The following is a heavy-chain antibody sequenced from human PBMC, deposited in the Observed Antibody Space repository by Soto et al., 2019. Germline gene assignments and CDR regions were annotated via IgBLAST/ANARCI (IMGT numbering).Heavy chain of an antibody. Sequence: SETLSLTCTVSGGSISSYYWSWIRQPPGKGLEWIGYIYYSGSTNYNPSLKSRVTISVDTSKNQFSLKLSSVTAADTAVYYCARNYDSSGYYPRFDPWGQGTLVTVSS. CDR2: IYYSGST. CDR3: ARNYDSSGYYPRFDP. J-gene: IGHJ5*02. V-gene: IGHV4-59*01. D-gene: IGHD3-22*01. CDR1: GGSISSYY.